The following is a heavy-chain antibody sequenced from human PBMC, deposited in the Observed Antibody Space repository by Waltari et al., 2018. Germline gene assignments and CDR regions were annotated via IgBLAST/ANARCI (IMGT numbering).Heavy chain of an antibody. V-gene: IGHV1-24*01. Sequence: QVQLVQSGAEVKKPGASVKVSCKVSGYTLTELSMHWVRQAPGKGLEWMGGFDPEEGETTYAQKFQGRVTRTEDTSTDTAYMELSSLRSEDTAVYYCATTAYCSGGSCYSELSFDYWGQGTLVTVSS. CDR2: FDPEEGET. CDR3: ATTAYCSGGSCYSELSFDY. D-gene: IGHD2-15*01. CDR1: GYTLTELS. J-gene: IGHJ4*02.